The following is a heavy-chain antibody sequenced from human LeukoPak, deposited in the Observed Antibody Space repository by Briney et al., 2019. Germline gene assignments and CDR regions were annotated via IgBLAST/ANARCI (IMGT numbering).Heavy chain of an antibody. Sequence: GGSLRLSCAASGFTFSSYSMNWVRQAPGKGLEWVANIKQDGSEKYYVDSVKGRFTISRDNAKNSLYLQMNSLRAEDTAVYYCARDSLYSSGRGRFTVLFDYWGQGTLVTVSS. CDR1: GFTFSSYS. CDR2: IKQDGSEK. V-gene: IGHV3-7*01. J-gene: IGHJ4*02. CDR3: ARDSLYSSGRGRFTVLFDY. D-gene: IGHD6-19*01.